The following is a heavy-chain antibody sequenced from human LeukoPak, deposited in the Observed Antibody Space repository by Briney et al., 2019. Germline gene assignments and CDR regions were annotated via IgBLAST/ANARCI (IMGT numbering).Heavy chain of an antibody. V-gene: IGHV3-23*01. CDR2: ISGNDDTT. D-gene: IGHD4-11*01. Sequence: PGGSLRLSCAASGFTFSSYAMSWVRQAPGKGLEWVSCISGNDDTTYYAESVRGRFAISRDNYKNILYLQMNSLRAEETATYYCAKVARFYSNYVNYWGQGTLVTVSS. J-gene: IGHJ4*02. CDR1: GFTFSSYA. CDR3: AKVARFYSNYVNY.